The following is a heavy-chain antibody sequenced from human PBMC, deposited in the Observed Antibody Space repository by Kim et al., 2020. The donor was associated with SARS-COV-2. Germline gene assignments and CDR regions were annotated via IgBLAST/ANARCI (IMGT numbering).Heavy chain of an antibody. CDR2: ISGSGGST. J-gene: IGHJ4*02. V-gene: IGHV3-23*01. CDR1: GFTFSSYA. Sequence: GGSLRLSCAASGFTFSSYAMSWVRQAPGKGLEWVSAISGSGGSTYYADSVKGRFTISRDNSKNTLYLQMNSLRAEDTAVYYCAKDTGYSYGVRVFDYWGQGTLVTVSS. CDR3: AKDTGYSYGVRVFDY. D-gene: IGHD5-18*01.